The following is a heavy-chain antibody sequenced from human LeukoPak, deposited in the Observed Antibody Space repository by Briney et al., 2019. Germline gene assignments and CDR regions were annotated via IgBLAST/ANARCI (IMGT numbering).Heavy chain of an antibody. V-gene: IGHV3-15*01. CDR3: TTDLGTYYHGSQRLIPIDY. J-gene: IGHJ4*02. D-gene: IGHD3-10*01. CDR1: GFTFTNAW. Sequence: GGSLRLSCVDSGFTFTNAWMSWVRQAPGKGLEWIGRIKSKTDGETTNYAEPVRGRFTVSRDDSKSAVYLQMNSLKIEDTAVYYCTTDLGTYYHGSQRLIPIDYWGQGTLVTVSS. CDR2: IKSKTDGETT.